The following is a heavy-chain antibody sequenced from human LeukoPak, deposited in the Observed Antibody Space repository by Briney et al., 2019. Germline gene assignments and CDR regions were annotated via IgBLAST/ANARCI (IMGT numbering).Heavy chain of an antibody. J-gene: IGHJ4*02. V-gene: IGHV1-69*13. CDR2: IIPIFGTA. CDR1: GGTFSSYA. CDR3: ASGVGYSSSSPVDY. D-gene: IGHD6-6*01. Sequence: GASVKVSCKASGGTFSSYAISWVRQALGQGLEWMGGIIPIFGTANYAQKFQGRVTITADESTSTAYMELSSLRSEDTAVYYCASGVGYSSSSPVDYWGQGTLVTVSS.